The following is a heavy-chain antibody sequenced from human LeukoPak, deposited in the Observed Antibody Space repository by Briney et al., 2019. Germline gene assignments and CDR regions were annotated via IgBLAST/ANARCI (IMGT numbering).Heavy chain of an antibody. Sequence: SETLSLTCTVSGGSISSHYWSWIRQSPGKGLEWIGYIYYSGSTNYNPSLKSRVTISVDTSKNQFSLKLSSVTAADTAVYYRASEREDSFSAFDIWGQGTMVTVSS. J-gene: IGHJ3*02. CDR3: ASEREDSFSAFDI. V-gene: IGHV4-59*11. CDR1: GGSISSHY. CDR2: IYYSGST. D-gene: IGHD5/OR15-5a*01.